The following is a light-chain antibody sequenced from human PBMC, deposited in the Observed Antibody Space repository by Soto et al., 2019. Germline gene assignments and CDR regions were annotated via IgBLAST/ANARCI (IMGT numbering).Light chain of an antibody. V-gene: IGKV1-5*03. CDR1: RTVSNW. J-gene: IGKJ5*01. CDR2: RAS. Sequence: DIQMTQSPSIFSAPVGEIVTITCRASRTVSNWLAWYQHQPGRAPRLLISRASTLESGVPPRFSGSGFGKEFTLTIDSLQPDYFGTYYCQQYNSYALTFGQGTQGEI. CDR3: QQYNSYALT.